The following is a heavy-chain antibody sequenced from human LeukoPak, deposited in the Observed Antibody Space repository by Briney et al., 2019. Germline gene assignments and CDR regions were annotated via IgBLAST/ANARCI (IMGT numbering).Heavy chain of an antibody. V-gene: IGHV4-59*12. D-gene: IGHD5-18*01. J-gene: IGHJ5*02. Sequence: KTSETLSLTCTVSGGSISSYYWSWIRQPPGKGLEWIGYIYYSGSTNYNPSLKSRVTISVDTSKNQFSLKLSSVTAADTAVYYCAKASFRGYSYGYRSNWFDPWGQGTLVTVSS. CDR2: IYYSGST. CDR3: AKASFRGYSYGYRSNWFDP. CDR1: GGSISSYY.